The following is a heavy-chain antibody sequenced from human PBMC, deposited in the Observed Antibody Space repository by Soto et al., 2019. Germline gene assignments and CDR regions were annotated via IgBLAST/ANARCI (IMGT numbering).Heavy chain of an antibody. J-gene: IGHJ1*01. V-gene: IGHV3-23*01. Sequence: EVQLSESGGRLVQPGGSLRLSCAASRFTFSHYAMTWVRQAPGKGLQWVSGISRSGGGTYYADSVKGRFTISRENSKDILSLQMDSLRAEYTAIYYCARVNWGYCSGVSCALASEYFQYWGQGNLVTVSS. CDR3: ARVNWGYCSGVSCALASEYFQY. D-gene: IGHD2-15*01. CDR2: ISRSGGGT. CDR1: RFTFSHYA.